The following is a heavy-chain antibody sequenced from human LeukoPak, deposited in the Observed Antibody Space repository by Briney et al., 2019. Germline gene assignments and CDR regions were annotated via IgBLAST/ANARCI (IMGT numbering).Heavy chain of an antibody. CDR1: GGSISSSSYY. CDR3: ARDQVSDSSGYKGMDV. J-gene: IGHJ6*02. V-gene: IGHV4-39*07. CDR2: IYYSGST. Sequence: SETLSLTCTVSGGSISSSSYYWGWIRQPPGKGLEWIGSIYYSGSTYYNPSLKSRVTISVDTSKNQFSLKLSPVTAADTAVYYCARDQVSDSSGYKGMDVWGQGTTVTVSS. D-gene: IGHD3-22*01.